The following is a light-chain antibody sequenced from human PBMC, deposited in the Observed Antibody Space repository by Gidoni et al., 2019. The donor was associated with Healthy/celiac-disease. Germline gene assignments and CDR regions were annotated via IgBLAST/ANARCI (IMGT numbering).Light chain of an antibody. V-gene: IGLV3-25*03. Sequence: SYELTQPPSVSVSPGQTARITCTGDALPKQYAYWYQQKPGQAPVLVIYTDSERPSGIPERFSGSSSGTTVTLTIGGVQAEDEADYYCQSADSSGTYPVFGGGTKLTVL. J-gene: IGLJ2*01. CDR2: TDS. CDR1: ALPKQY. CDR3: QSADSSGTYPV.